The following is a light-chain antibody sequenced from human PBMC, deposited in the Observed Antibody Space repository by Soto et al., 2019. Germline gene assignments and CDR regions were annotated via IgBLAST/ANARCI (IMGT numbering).Light chain of an antibody. J-gene: IGLJ2*01. CDR1: SSDVGGYNY. V-gene: IGLV2-14*01. CDR2: DVS. CDR3: SSYTSSSTRVV. Sequence: QPVLTQPASVSGSPGQSITISCTGTSSDVGGYNYVSWYQQHPGKVPKLIIYDVSSRPSGVSNRFSGSKSDNTASLTISGLQTEDEADYYCSSYTSSSTRVVFGGGTKLTVL.